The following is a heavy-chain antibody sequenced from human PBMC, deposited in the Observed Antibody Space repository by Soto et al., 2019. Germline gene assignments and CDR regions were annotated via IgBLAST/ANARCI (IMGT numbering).Heavy chain of an antibody. CDR3: ARDKGLRFEDALIDAFDI. D-gene: IGHD5-12*01. CDR2: MSHSGGT. Sequence: SETLSLTCAVFGGSVNSGNYYWSWIRQPPGKGLEWIGEMSHSGGTHFNPSLKSRVTITADKSTSTAYMELSSLRSEDTAVYYCARDKGLRFEDALIDAFDIWGQGTMVTVSS. V-gene: IGHV4-61*01. J-gene: IGHJ3*02. CDR1: GGSVNSGNYY.